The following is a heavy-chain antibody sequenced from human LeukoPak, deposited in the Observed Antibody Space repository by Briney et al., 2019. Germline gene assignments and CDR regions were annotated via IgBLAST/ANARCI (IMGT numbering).Heavy chain of an antibody. CDR1: GFTFSSYW. CDR2: INSDGSST. J-gene: IGHJ6*02. Sequence: GRSLRLSCAASGFTFSSYWMHWVRQAPGKGLVWVSRINSDGSSTSYADSVKGRFTISRDNAKNTLYLQMNSLRAEDTAVYYCARTSDLDYGDYYYYGMDVWGQGTTVTVSS. CDR3: ARTSDLDYGDYYYYGMDV. D-gene: IGHD4-17*01. V-gene: IGHV3-74*01.